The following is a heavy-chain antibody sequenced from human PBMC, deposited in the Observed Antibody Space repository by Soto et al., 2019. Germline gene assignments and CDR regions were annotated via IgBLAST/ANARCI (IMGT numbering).Heavy chain of an antibody. D-gene: IGHD3-9*01. CDR1: GGSFSGYY. V-gene: IGHV4-34*01. Sequence: QVQLQQWGAGPLRPLETLSLTCGVSGGSFSGYYWAWIRQSPGKWLEWIGDINDRGSINYNPSLKRRVGIEIDTLKKPFSLTLRSVTAAGTAVYYCARERNDILTGPPWVSDFDLWGRGTLVTVSS. CDR2: INDRGSI. J-gene: IGHJ2*01. CDR3: ARERNDILTGPPWVSDFDL.